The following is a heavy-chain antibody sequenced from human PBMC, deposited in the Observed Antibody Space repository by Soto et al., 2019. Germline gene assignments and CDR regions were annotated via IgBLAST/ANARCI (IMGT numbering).Heavy chain of an antibody. CDR1: GLIFSDYA. V-gene: IGHV3-23*01. D-gene: IGHD1-26*01. Sequence: EVQLLESGGNLVQPGGSLRLSCVASGLIFSDYAMSWVRQAPGKGLECVACISGSGGDTFYADSVKGRFTISRDNSKNTLSLHMNSLRVDGTAVYFCAKDRFGIVGPVDYWGQGTLVTVSS. CDR3: AKDRFGIVGPVDY. CDR2: ISGSGGDT. J-gene: IGHJ4*02.